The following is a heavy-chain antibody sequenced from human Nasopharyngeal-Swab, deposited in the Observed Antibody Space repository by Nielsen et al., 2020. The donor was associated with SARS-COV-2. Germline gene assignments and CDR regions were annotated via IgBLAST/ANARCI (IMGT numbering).Heavy chain of an antibody. CDR3: ARPGTGIAAADY. D-gene: IGHD6-13*01. V-gene: IGHV4-39*01. CDR2: IYYSGST. Sequence: WIRKPPGKGVEWIGSIYYSGSTYYNLSLKSRVTISVDTSKNQFSLKLSSLTAADTAVYYCARPGTGIAAADYWGQGTLVTVSS. J-gene: IGHJ4*02.